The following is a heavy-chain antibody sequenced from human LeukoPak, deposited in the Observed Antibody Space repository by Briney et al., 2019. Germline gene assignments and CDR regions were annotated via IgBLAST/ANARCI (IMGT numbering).Heavy chain of an antibody. J-gene: IGHJ4*02. CDR2: IGGSGDKT. CDR3: VRRRDASSGWGAHDY. Sequence: GGSLRLSCAASGFTFNRNAISWVRQAPGKGLEWVSTIGGSGDKTFYADSVKGRFTISRDNSKKMLHFQMSSLTGEDTALYDCVRRRDASSGWGAHDYWGQGALVTVSS. V-gene: IGHV3-23*01. CDR1: GFTFNRNA. D-gene: IGHD6-19*01.